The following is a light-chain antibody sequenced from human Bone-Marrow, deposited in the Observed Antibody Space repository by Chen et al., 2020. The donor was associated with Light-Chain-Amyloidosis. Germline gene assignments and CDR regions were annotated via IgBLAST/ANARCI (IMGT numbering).Light chain of an antibody. J-gene: IGKJ4*01. Sequence: EIVLTPSTGTLSLSPGEGANLSCRASQTISSNYLTCYQQKFGQAPRLLIYGSSSRATGIPDRFTGSGSGTDFTLTINRLEPEDFAMYYCQQYGTSPLTFGGGTKVEIK. CDR3: QQYGTSPLT. CDR1: QTISSNY. V-gene: IGKV3-20*01. CDR2: GSS.